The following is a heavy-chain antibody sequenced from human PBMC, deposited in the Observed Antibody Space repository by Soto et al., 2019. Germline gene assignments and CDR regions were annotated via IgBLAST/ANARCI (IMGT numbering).Heavy chain of an antibody. J-gene: IGHJ4*02. Sequence: PGGSLRLSCAASGFTFSDYYMSWIRQAPGKGLEWVSYISSSGSTIYYADSVKGRFTISRDNAKNSLYLQMNSLRAEDTAVYYCSGAESPDTAYFSLYWGQGTPVTVSS. D-gene: IGHD1-26*01. CDR3: SGAESPDTAYFSLY. CDR2: ISSSGSTI. CDR1: GFTFSDYY. V-gene: IGHV3-11*01.